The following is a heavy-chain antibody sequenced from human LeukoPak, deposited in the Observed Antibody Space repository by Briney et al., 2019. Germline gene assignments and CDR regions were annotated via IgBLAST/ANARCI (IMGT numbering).Heavy chain of an antibody. D-gene: IGHD1-26*01. J-gene: IGHJ4*02. V-gene: IGHV3-66*01. CDR3: ARGHAIIVGTPLPYSHYYFDL. CDR1: GFTVSGNY. CDR2: IYSATST. Sequence: PGGSLRLSCAASGFTVSGNYMSWIRQAPGKGLEWGSVIYSATSTYYADSVKDRFTISRDNSKNTLFLQMNSLRAEDTAVYYCARGHAIIVGTPLPYSHYYFDLWGQGTLVPVSS.